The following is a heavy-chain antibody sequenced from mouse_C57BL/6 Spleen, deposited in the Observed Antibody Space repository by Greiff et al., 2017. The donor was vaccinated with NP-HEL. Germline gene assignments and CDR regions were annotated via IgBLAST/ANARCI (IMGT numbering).Heavy chain of an antibody. Sequence: QVQLQQSGAELAKPGASVKLSCKASGYTFTSYWMHWVNQRPGQGLEWIGYINPSSGYTKYNQKFKDKATLTADKSSNTAYIQLSSLTYEDSAVYYCASYYSNYWFAYWGQGTLVTVSA. J-gene: IGHJ3*01. V-gene: IGHV1-7*01. D-gene: IGHD2-5*01. CDR2: INPSSGYT. CDR1: GYTFTSYW. CDR3: ASYYSNYWFAY.